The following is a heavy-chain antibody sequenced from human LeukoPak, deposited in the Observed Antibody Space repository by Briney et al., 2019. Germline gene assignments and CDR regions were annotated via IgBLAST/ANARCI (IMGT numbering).Heavy chain of an antibody. V-gene: IGHV1-69*13. J-gene: IGHJ5*02. CDR3: ARGRTTVTTMGVWFDP. CDR2: ITPIFGAA. Sequence: SVKVSCKASGGTFSSYPFTWVRQAPGQGLEWMGEITPIFGAANYAQTFQGRVTITADESTSTVFMELSSLRSDDTAFYYCARGRTTVTTMGVWFDPWGQGTLVTVSS. CDR1: GGTFSSYP. D-gene: IGHD4-17*01.